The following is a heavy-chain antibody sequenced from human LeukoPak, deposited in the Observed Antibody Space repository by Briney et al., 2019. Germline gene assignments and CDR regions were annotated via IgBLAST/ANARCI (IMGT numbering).Heavy chain of an antibody. V-gene: IGHV3-7*01. D-gene: IGHD2-2*01. Sequence: PGGSPRLSCAASGFTFSSYWMSWVRQAPGKGLEWVANIKQDGSEKYYVDSVKGRFTISRDNAKNSLYLQMNSLRAEDTAVYYCAGSVYCSSTSCARFDPWGQGTLVTVSS. J-gene: IGHJ5*02. CDR2: IKQDGSEK. CDR3: AGSVYCSSTSCARFDP. CDR1: GFTFSSYW.